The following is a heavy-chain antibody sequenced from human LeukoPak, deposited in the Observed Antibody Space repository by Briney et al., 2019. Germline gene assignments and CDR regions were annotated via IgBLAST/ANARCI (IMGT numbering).Heavy chain of an antibody. Sequence: SETLSLTCTVSGGSISSYYWSWIRQSPGKGLEWFGYIHYSGSTNYNPSLKSRVTISVDTSKNQFSLKLSSVTAADTAVYYCARETYYSGWFDYWGQGTLVTVSS. CDR2: IHYSGST. D-gene: IGHD6-19*01. V-gene: IGHV4-59*12. CDR1: GGSISSYY. J-gene: IGHJ4*02. CDR3: ARETYYSGWFDY.